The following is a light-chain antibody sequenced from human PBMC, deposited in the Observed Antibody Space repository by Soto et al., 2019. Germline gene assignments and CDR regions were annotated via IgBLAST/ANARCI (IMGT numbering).Light chain of an antibody. Sequence: QSVLTQPPSASGSPGQSVTISCTGTSSHVGGYNYSSCYHLHPDNAPKLIIYQISKRPSGVPDRFSGYKAGNTASLTVAGLQGEDEAYYCCSSYAGRNNVVFGGGTKLTVL. CDR2: QIS. CDR3: SSYAGRNNVV. J-gene: IGLJ3*02. CDR1: SSHVGGYNY. V-gene: IGLV2-8*01.